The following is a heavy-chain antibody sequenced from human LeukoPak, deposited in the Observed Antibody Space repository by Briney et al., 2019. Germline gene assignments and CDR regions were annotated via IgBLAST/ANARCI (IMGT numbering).Heavy chain of an antibody. D-gene: IGHD2-2*02. CDR2: ISWNSGSI. CDR1: GFTFSSYS. CDR3: AKGVVPAAIRGGDAFDI. Sequence: GGSLRLSCAASGFTFSSYSMNWVRQAPGKGLEWVSGISWNSGSIGYTDSVKGRFIISRDNAKNSLYLQMNSLRAEDMALYYCAKGVVPAAIRGGDAFDIWGQGTMVTVSS. V-gene: IGHV3-9*03. J-gene: IGHJ3*02.